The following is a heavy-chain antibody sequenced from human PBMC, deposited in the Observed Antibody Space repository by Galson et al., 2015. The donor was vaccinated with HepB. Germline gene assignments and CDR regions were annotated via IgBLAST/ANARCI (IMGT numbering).Heavy chain of an antibody. D-gene: IGHD2-21*01. V-gene: IGHV3-23*01. Sequence: SLRLSCAASGFTFRNYAMSWVRQAPGKGLEWVSGISGTGGSTYYADSVKGRFTISRDNSKNTLYLQMKSLRAEDTAVYYCAKPLIPDYWGQGTQVTVSS. CDR1: GFTFRNYA. CDR3: AKPLIPDY. J-gene: IGHJ4*02. CDR2: ISGTGGST.